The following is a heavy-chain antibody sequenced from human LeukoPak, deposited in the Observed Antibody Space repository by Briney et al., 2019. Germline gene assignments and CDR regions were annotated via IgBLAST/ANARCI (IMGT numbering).Heavy chain of an antibody. CDR2: IYHSGST. V-gene: IGHV4-30-2*01. CDR3: ARRRAWITYTAMAYFDY. Sequence: SETLSLTCAVSGGSISSGGYSWSWIRQPPGKGLEWIGYIYHSGSTYYNPSLKSRVTISVDRSKNQFSLKLSSVTAADTAVYYCARRRAWITYTAMAYFDYWGQGTLVTVSS. J-gene: IGHJ4*02. CDR1: GGSISSGGYS. D-gene: IGHD5-18*01.